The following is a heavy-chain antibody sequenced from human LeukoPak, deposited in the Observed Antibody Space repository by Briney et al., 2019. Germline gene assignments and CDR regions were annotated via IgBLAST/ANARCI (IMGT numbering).Heavy chain of an antibody. CDR1: GFTFSTYT. CDR2: ITAGGGNK. CDR3: AKDSPVFGIVFDF. J-gene: IGHJ4*02. Sequence: PGGSLRLSCAASGFTFSTYTMSWVRQAPGKGLEWVSTITAGGGNKDYADSVKGRFTISRDNSKNTVYLQMNSLRAEDTAVYYCAKDSPVFGIVFDFWGQGTLVTVSS. D-gene: IGHD3-3*01. V-gene: IGHV3-23*01.